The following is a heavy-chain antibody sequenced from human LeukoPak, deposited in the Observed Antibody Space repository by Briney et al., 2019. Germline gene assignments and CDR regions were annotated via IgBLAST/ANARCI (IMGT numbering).Heavy chain of an antibody. Sequence: ASVKVSCKASGYTFTRHYTHWVRQAPGQGLEWMGRINPNSGGTKYAQKFQGRVTMTRDTSANTVYMDLSSLRSDDTAVYYCARENEVITMIVVATFDSWGQGTLVTVSS. CDR2: INPNSGGT. V-gene: IGHV1-2*06. CDR3: ARENEVITMIVVATFDS. CDR1: GYTFTRHY. D-gene: IGHD3-22*01. J-gene: IGHJ4*02.